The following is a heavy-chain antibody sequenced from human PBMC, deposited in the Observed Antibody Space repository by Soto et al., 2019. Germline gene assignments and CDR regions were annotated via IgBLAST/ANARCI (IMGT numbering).Heavy chain of an antibody. CDR1: RFTFSSYG. D-gene: IGHD3-3*01. J-gene: IGHJ6*02. Sequence: PGGSMKLACAASRFTFSSYGMDWVRQAAGKWLEWVSVISYDGSNKYYADSVKGRFTISRDNSKNTLYLQMNSLRAEDTAVYYCSKETWSGWYYYYYGMDVWGQGTTGTLSS. CDR2: ISYDGSNK. V-gene: IGHV3-30*18. CDR3: SKETWSGWYYYYYGMDV.